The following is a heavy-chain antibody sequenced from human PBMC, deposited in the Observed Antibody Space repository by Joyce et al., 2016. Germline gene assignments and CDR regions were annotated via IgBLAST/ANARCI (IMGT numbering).Heavy chain of an antibody. Sequence: QLQLQESGSGLVKPSQTLSLTCAVSGASVSSGGYSWSWIRQPPGKGLGWIGYIYHNGSTYYNPSLKSRVTISVDRSKNQFALKLASVTAADTAVYYCASGFNFKGRSFFDYWGQGALVTVSS. CDR3: ASGFNFKGRSFFDY. V-gene: IGHV4-30-2*01. D-gene: IGHD3-10*01. CDR1: GASVSSGGYS. CDR2: IYHNGST. J-gene: IGHJ4*02.